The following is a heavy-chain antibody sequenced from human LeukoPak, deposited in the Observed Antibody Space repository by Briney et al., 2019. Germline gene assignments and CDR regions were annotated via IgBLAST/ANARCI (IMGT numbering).Heavy chain of an antibody. CDR3: ARGVDPMRPYYDFWSGYYRGVYYYYGMGV. J-gene: IGHJ6*02. D-gene: IGHD3-3*01. CDR1: GYTFTSYD. Sequence: ASVKVSCKASGYTFTSYDINWVRQATGQGLEWMGWMNPNSGNTGYAQKFQGRVTMTRNTSISTAYMELSSLRSEDTAVYYCARGVDPMRPYYDFWSGYYRGVYYYYGMGVWGQGTTVTVSS. V-gene: IGHV1-8*01. CDR2: MNPNSGNT.